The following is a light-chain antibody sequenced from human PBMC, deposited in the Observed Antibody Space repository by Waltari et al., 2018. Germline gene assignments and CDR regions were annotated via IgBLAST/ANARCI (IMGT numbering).Light chain of an antibody. J-gene: IGKJ1*01. Sequence: LTQSPGPLSVSPGERATLSCRASQNIGTYLVWYQQKPGQAPRLLMYAASRRATGIPDRFSGSGSGTDFSLTITRLEPEDFAVYYCQNHERLPATFGQGTKVEIK. CDR2: AAS. CDR3: QNHERLPAT. CDR1: QNIGTY. V-gene: IGKV3-20*01.